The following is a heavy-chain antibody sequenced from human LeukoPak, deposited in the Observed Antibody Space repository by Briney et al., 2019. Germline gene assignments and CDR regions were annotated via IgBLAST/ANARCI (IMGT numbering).Heavy chain of an antibody. D-gene: IGHD1-7*01. J-gene: IGHJ4*02. V-gene: IGHV1-69*05. CDR1: GGTFRSYA. CDR2: IIPVFGTA. CDR3: ARTDLELGDFDY. Sequence: ASVKVSCKASGGTFRSYAISWVRQAPGQGLEWMGRIIPVFGTANYAQKFQGRLTITTDDSTRTAYMDLSSLRYEDTAVYYCARTDLELGDFDYWGQGTLVTVSS.